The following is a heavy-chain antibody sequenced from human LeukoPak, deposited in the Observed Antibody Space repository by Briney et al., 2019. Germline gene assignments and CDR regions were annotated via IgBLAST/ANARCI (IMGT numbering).Heavy chain of an antibody. D-gene: IGHD5-18*01. Sequence: GRSLRLSCAASGFTFSSYGMHWVRQAPGKGLEWVAVISYDGSNKYYADSVKGRFTISRDNSKNTLYLQMNSLRAEDTAVYYCAREVYSFASDWGQGTLVTVSS. J-gene: IGHJ4*02. CDR1: GFTFSSYG. CDR3: AREVYSFASD. V-gene: IGHV3-30*03. CDR2: ISYDGSNK.